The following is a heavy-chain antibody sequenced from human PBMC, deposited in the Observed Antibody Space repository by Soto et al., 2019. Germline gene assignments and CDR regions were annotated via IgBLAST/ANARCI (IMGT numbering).Heavy chain of an antibody. D-gene: IGHD6-13*01. CDR3: ARQAAAGKYYYAMDV. Sequence: PGESLKISCKGSGYSFTTYWIGWVRQMPGKGLEGMVIIYPGDSDTRYSPSFQGQVTISADKSIDTTYLQWSSLKASDTAIYYCARQAAAGKYYYAMDVWGQGTTVTVSS. CDR2: IYPGDSDT. V-gene: IGHV5-51*01. CDR1: GYSFTTYW. J-gene: IGHJ6*02.